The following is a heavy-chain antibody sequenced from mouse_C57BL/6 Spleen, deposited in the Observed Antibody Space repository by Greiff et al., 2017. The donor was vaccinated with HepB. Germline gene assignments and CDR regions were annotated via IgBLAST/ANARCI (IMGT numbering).Heavy chain of an antibody. CDR1: GYTFTDYY. V-gene: IGHV1-26*01. Sequence: EVQLQQSGPELVKPGASVKISCKASGYTFTDYYMNWVKQSHGKSLEWIGDINPNNGGTSYNQKFKGKATLTVDKSSSKAYMELRSLTSEDSAVYYCARLDGNYHYYAMDYWGQGTSVTVSS. CDR3: ARLDGNYHYYAMDY. J-gene: IGHJ4*01. CDR2: INPNNGGT. D-gene: IGHD2-1*01.